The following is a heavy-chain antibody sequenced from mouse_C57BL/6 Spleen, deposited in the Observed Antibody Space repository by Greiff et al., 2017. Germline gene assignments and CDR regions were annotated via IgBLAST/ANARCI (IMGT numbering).Heavy chain of an antibody. CDR1: GFTFSSYT. J-gene: IGHJ3*01. Sequence: EVKLMESGGGLVKPGGSLKLSCAASGFTFSSYTMSWVRQTPEKRLEWVATISGGGGNTYYPDSVKGRFTISRDNAKNTLYLQMSSLRSEDTALYYCARQALIATVVEGWLAYWGQGTLVTVSA. CDR3: ARQALIATVVEGWLAY. CDR2: ISGGGGNT. V-gene: IGHV5-9*01. D-gene: IGHD1-1*01.